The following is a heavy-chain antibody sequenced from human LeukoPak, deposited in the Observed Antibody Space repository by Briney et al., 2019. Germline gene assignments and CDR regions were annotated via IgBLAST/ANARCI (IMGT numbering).Heavy chain of an antibody. J-gene: IGHJ6*02. V-gene: IGHV3-21*01. D-gene: IGHD3-3*01. CDR1: GFTFGSYS. CDR3: ARVPTYYDFWSGYYPNYYYGMDV. CDR2: ISSSSSYI. Sequence: GGSLRLSCAASGFTFGSYSMNWVRQAPGKGLEWVSSISSSSSYIYYADSVKGRFTISRDNAKNSLYLQMNSLRAEDTAVYCCARVPTYYDFWSGYYPNYYYGMDVWGQGTTVTVSS.